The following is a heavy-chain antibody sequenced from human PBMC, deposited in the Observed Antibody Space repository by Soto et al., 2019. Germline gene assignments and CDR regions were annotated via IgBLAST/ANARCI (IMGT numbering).Heavy chain of an antibody. CDR2: IRSKAYGGTT. D-gene: IGHD6-19*01. J-gene: IGHJ4*02. CDR1: GFTFGDYA. V-gene: IGHV3-49*04. Sequence: GGSLRLSCTASGFTFGDYAMSWVRQAPGKGLEWVGFIRSKAYGGTTEYAASVKGRFTISRDDSKSIAYLQMNRLKTEDTAVYYCNRDPLRQWLVTHFDYWGQGTLVTVSS. CDR3: NRDPLRQWLVTHFDY.